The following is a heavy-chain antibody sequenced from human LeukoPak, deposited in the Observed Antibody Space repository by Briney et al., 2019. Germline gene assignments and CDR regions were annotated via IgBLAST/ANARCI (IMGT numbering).Heavy chain of an antibody. CDR2: ISGSGGST. V-gene: IGHV3-23*01. CDR1: GFTFSSYA. D-gene: IGHD5-12*01. CDR3: AKAGQIVATIIAFDI. Sequence: GGSLPLSCAASGFTFSSYAMSWVRQAPGKGLEWVSAISGSGGSTYYAESVKGRFTISRDNSKNTLYLQMNSLRAEDTAVYYCAKAGQIVATIIAFDIWGQGTMVTVSS. J-gene: IGHJ3*02.